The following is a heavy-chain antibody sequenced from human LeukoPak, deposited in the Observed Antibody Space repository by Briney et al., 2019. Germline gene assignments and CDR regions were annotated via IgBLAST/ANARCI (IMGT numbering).Heavy chain of an antibody. CDR3: ARGSPLRFLEWLSGEGFDP. J-gene: IGHJ5*02. D-gene: IGHD3-3*01. CDR1: GYTFTSYY. Sequence: ASVKVSCKASGYTFTSYYMHWVRQAPGQGLEWMGIIKPSGGSTSYAQKFQGRVTMTRDMSTSTVYMELSSLRSEDTAVYYCARGSPLRFLEWLSGEGFDPWGQGTLVTVSS. V-gene: IGHV1-46*01. CDR2: IKPSGGST.